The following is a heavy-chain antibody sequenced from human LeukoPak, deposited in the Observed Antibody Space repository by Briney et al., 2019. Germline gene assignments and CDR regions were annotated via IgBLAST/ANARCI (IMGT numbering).Heavy chain of an antibody. CDR2: INPNSGGT. V-gene: IGHV1-2*02. D-gene: IGHD1-26*01. J-gene: IGHJ4*02. Sequence: ASVKVSCKASGYTFTGYYMHWVRQAPGQGLEWMGWINPNSGGTNYAQKFQGRVTMTRGTSISTAYMELSRLRSDDTAVYYCARARGIVGATKQYYFDYWGQGTLVTVSP. CDR1: GYTFTGYY. CDR3: ARARGIVGATKQYYFDY.